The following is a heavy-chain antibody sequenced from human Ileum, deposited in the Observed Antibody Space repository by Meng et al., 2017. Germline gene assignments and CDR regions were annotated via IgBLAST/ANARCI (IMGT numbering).Heavy chain of an antibody. Sequence: VQQHEPGPRRVTPSGTRPLTSAVSGGSIRRSNWWPGVRQAPGKGLEWIGEIYHSASPNHTPSLKSRVTISVDKSQNQFSLKLNSVTAADTAVYYCARVVGGPASMSGWFDPWGQGTLVTVSS. V-gene: IGHV4-4*02. CDR3: ARVVGGPASMSGWFDP. D-gene: IGHD2-2*01. CDR2: IYHSASP. J-gene: IGHJ5*01. CDR1: GGSIRRSNW.